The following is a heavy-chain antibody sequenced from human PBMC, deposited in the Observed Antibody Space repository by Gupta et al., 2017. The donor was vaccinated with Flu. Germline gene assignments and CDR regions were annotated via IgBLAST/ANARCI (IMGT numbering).Heavy chain of an antibody. D-gene: IGHD3-10*01. CDR2: IHPAGYT. V-gene: IGHV3-13*01. CDR3: SRRSSYYWYFDL. Sequence: EVQRAEYGRQVVQRGGSLELSCVASGYTFSSYDMYWVRQPAGKGLEWGSTIHPAGYTYDPDSVKDRFTVSRENDKKSLHLQMKSLGAGDTGVYYCSRRSSYYWYFDLWCRVTLVTV. J-gene: IGHJ2*01. CDR1: GYTFSSYD.